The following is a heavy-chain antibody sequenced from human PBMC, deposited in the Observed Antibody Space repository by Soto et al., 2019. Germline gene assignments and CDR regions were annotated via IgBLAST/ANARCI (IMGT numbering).Heavy chain of an antibody. CDR3: AILGVY. CDR1: GFTFSSYS. Sequence: GGSLRLSCAASGFTFSSYSMNWVRQAPGKGLEWVSYISSSSSTIYYADSVKGRFTFSRDNAKNSLYLQMNSRRDEDTAVYYCAILGVYWGQGTLVTVSS. CDR2: ISSSSSTI. J-gene: IGHJ4*02. V-gene: IGHV3-48*02.